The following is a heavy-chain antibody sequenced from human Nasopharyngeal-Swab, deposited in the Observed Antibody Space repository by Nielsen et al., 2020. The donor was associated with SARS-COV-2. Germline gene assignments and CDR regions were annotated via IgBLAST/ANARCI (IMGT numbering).Heavy chain of an antibody. D-gene: IGHD3-3*01. Sequence: GGSLRLSCAASGFTFSDYYMSWIRQAPGKGLEWVSYISSSGSTIYYADSVKGRFTISRDNAKNSLYLQMNSLRAEDTAVYYCARDSIFGVVIIRPPYYGMDVWGQGTTVTVSS. V-gene: IGHV3-11*04. CDR1: GFTFSDYY. CDR2: ISSSGSTI. CDR3: ARDSIFGVVIIRPPYYGMDV. J-gene: IGHJ6*02.